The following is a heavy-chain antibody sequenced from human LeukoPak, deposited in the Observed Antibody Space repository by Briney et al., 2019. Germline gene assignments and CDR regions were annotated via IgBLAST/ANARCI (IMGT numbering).Heavy chain of an antibody. CDR1: GGSISSSSYY. D-gene: IGHD5-24*01. CDR3: ARDAVGRWLRDYASDI. J-gene: IGHJ3*02. V-gene: IGHV4-39*07. CDR2: IYYSGST. Sequence: SETLSLTCTVSGGSISSSSYYWGWIRQPPGKGLEWIGSIYYSGSTYYNPSLKSRVTISVDTSKNQFSLKLSSVTAADTAVYYCARDAVGRWLRDYASDIWGQGTMVTVSS.